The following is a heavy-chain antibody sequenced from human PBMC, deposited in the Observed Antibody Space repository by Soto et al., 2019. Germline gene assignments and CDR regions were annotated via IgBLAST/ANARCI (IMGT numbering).Heavy chain of an antibody. CDR3: TTGYRSGYFDY. D-gene: IGHD3-22*01. Sequence: QMQLVQSGPEVKKPGTSLKVSCKASGFTFSSYTVQWVRQARGQRLEWIGWIVVASGDADYAQKFQERVTITRDMSTSTAYLELSSLKSEDTAVYYCTTGYRSGYFDYWGQGALVTVS. CDR2: IVVASGDA. J-gene: IGHJ4*02. CDR1: GFTFSSYT. V-gene: IGHV1-58*01.